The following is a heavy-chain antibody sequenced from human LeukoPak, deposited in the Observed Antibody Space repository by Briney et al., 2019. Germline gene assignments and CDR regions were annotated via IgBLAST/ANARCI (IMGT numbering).Heavy chain of an antibody. J-gene: IGHJ4*02. Sequence: GGSLRLSCAASGFTFSSYWMSWVRQAPGKGLEWVANIKQDGSEKYYVDSVKGRFTISRDNAKNSLYLQMNSLRAEDTAVYYCARDPSVKGSSWYRGDYFDYWGQGTLVTVSS. CDR1: GFTFSSYW. CDR3: ARDPSVKGSSWYRGDYFDY. V-gene: IGHV3-7*01. D-gene: IGHD6-13*01. CDR2: IKQDGSEK.